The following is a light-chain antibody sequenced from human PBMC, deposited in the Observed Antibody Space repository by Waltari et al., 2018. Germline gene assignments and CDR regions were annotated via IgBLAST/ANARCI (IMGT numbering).Light chain of an antibody. Sequence: DIQMTQFPSTVSASVGDRVTITCRASQSLKSWLAWYQQKPGKAPKLLINKVSDLESGVPSRFSGSGFGTEFTLTISSLQPDDFATYYCQQYESYPLTFGGGTKVDIK. J-gene: IGKJ4*01. V-gene: IGKV1-5*03. CDR2: KVS. CDR1: QSLKSW. CDR3: QQYESYPLT.